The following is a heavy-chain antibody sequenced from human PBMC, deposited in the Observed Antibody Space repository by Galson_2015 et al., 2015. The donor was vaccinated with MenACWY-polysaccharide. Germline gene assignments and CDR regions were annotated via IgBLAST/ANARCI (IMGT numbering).Heavy chain of an antibody. CDR3: ARWTSRGNPDGYLDY. V-gene: IGHV1-8*01. J-gene: IGHJ4*01. CDR1: GYNFNSYD. Sequence: SVKVSYKASGYNFNSYDINWVRQATGQGLEWMGWMNPNSGNTGYAQKLQGRVTMTRDTPINTAYMELSSLTSEDTAVYYCARWTSRGNPDGYLDYWGHGTQVTVSS. D-gene: IGHD2/OR15-2a*01. CDR2: MNPNSGNT.